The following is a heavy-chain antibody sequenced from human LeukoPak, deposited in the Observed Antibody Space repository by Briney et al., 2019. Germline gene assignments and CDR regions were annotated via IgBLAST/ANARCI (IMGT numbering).Heavy chain of an antibody. V-gene: IGHV1-69*04. Sequence: ASVKASCKASGGTFSSYAISWVRQAPGQGLEWMGRIIPILGIANYAQKFQGRVTITADKSTSTAYMELSSLRSEDTAVYYCASPLAYVDTAMVGAFDIWGQGTMVTVSS. CDR2: IIPILGIA. J-gene: IGHJ3*02. CDR3: ASPLAYVDTAMVGAFDI. CDR1: GGTFSSYA. D-gene: IGHD5-18*01.